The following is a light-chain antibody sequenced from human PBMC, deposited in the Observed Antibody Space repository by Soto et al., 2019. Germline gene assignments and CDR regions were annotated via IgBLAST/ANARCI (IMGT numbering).Light chain of an antibody. CDR2: AAS. V-gene: IGKV1-9*01. J-gene: IGKJ1*01. Sequence: DIRMSQSPSTLSASVGDRVSITCRASQGISSYLAWYQQKPGKAPKLLIYAASTLQSGVPSRFSGSGSGTDFTLTISSLQPEDFATYYCQQLNSYPLTFGQGTKVDI. CDR3: QQLNSYPLT. CDR1: QGISSY.